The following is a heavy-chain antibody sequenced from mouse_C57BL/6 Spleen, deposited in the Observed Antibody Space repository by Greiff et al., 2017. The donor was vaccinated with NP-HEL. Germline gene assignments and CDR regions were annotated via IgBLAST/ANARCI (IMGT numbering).Heavy chain of an antibody. Sequence: EVQLQQSGPELVKPGDSVKISCTASGYSFTGYFMNWVLQSHGKSLEWIGRINPYNGDTFYNQKFKGKATLTVDKSSSTAHMELRSLTSEDSAVYYCAKGDYYGSSYGYFDVWGTGTTVTVSS. V-gene: IGHV1-20*01. CDR2: INPYNGDT. CDR3: AKGDYYGSSYGYFDV. J-gene: IGHJ1*03. CDR1: GYSFTGYF. D-gene: IGHD1-1*01.